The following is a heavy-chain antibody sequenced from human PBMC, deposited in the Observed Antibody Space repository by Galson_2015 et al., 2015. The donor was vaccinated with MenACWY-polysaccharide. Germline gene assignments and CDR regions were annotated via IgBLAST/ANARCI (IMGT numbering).Heavy chain of an antibody. CDR3: TKGDSTCSYGPLDY. Sequence: SLRLSCAASGFTFGSYAMSWVRQAPGKGLEWVSTISGSGGSTYYADSVKGRFTISRDNSNNTLYLQMNSLRAEDTAVYYWTKGDSTCSYGPLDYWGQGTLVTVSS. CDR1: GFTFGSYA. J-gene: IGHJ4*02. CDR2: ISGSGGST. D-gene: IGHD5-18*01. V-gene: IGHV3-23*01.